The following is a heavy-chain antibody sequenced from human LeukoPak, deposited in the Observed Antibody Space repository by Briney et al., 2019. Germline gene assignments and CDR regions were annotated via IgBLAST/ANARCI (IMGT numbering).Heavy chain of an antibody. CDR3: ARVGDYDSSVGAFDI. CDR2: IYYSGST. D-gene: IGHD3-22*01. V-gene: IGHV4-59*01. J-gene: IGHJ3*02. Sequence: SETLSLTCTVSGGSTSSYYWSWIRQPPGKGLEWIGYIYYSGSTNYNPSLKSRVTISVDTSKNQFPLKLSSVTAADTAVYYCARVGDYDSSVGAFDIWGQGTMVTVSS. CDR1: GGSTSSYY.